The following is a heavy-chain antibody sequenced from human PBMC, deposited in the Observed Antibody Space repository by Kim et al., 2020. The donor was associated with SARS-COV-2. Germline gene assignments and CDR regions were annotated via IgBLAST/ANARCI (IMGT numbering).Heavy chain of an antibody. CDR3: RPNWCDP. V-gene: IGHV3-15*01. Sequence: TNDYVGPVRGRFTISRDDSKNPVYLQMNSLKTEDTAVYYCRPNWCDPWGQGTLVTVSS. CDR2: TN. J-gene: IGHJ5*02.